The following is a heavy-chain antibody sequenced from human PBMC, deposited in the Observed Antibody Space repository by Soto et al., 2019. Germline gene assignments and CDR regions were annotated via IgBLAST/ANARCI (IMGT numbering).Heavy chain of an antibody. CDR2: ISYDGSLQ. V-gene: IGHV3-30*03. J-gene: IGHJ4*02. D-gene: IGHD5-18*01. CDR1: GVAFSSYG. CDR3: VSDRGYGHASVPYS. Sequence: QAQLVESGGGVVQPGRSLRLSCGASGVAFSSYGMHWVRQSPRTGLEWVAVISYDGSLQHYADSVKGRFTISRDNSKNIVLLQMSSLRAEDTAVYYCVSDRGYGHASVPYSWGQGTLVSVSS.